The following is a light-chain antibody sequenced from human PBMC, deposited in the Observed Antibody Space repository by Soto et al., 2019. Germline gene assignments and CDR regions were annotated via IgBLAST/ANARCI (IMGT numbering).Light chain of an antibody. Sequence: QSALTQPASVSGSPGQSITISCTGTTTDIGTYNYVSWYQHHPGKAPKLILYEVSNRPSGVSTRFSGSKSGNTASLTISGLQAEDEADYYCSSYTISKKGVFGGGTKLTV. CDR1: TTDIGTYNY. CDR2: EVS. V-gene: IGLV2-14*01. J-gene: IGLJ3*02. CDR3: SSYTISKKGV.